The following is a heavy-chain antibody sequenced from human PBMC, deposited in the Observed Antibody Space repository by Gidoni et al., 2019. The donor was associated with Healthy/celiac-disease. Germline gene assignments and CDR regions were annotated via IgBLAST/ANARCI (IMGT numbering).Heavy chain of an antibody. CDR2: IYYSGST. CDR3: ARDCSTSSSSAFDI. Sequence: QLQESGPGLVTPSQTLSLTCTVSGASISSGGYYWSWIRQHPGKGLEWIGYIYYSGSTYYNPSLKSRVTISVDTSKNQFALKLSSVTAADTAVYYCARDCSTSSSSAFDIWGQGTMVTVSS. J-gene: IGHJ3*02. V-gene: IGHV4-31*03. D-gene: IGHD2-2*01. CDR1: GASISSGGYY.